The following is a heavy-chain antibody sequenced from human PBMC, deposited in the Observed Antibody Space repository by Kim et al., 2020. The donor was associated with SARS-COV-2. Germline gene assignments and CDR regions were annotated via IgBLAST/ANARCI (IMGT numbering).Heavy chain of an antibody. CDR2: AGDT. CDR3: ARGWGFGA. Sequence: AGDTTYPGSVEGRFTTSRDNAKSSLYLHMNSLRAGDTAVYYCARGWGFGAWGQGTLVTVSS. V-gene: IGHV3-13*01. J-gene: IGHJ5*02. D-gene: IGHD3-10*01.